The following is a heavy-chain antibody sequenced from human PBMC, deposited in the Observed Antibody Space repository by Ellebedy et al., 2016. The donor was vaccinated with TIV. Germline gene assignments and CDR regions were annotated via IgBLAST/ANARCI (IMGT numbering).Heavy chain of an antibody. V-gene: IGHV1-8*02. CDR2: MNPNSGNT. D-gene: IGHD3-10*01. CDR3: ARLGFGEAQDDY. J-gene: IGHJ4*02. Sequence: ASVKVSCKASGYTFTSYGISWVRQAPGQGLEWMGWMNPNSGNTGYAQKFQGRVTMTRNTSISTAYMELSSLRSEDTAVYYCARLGFGEAQDDYWGQGTLVTVSS. CDR1: GYTFTSYG.